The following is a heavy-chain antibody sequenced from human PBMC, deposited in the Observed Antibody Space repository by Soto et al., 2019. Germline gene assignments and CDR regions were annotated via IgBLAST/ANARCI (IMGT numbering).Heavy chain of an antibody. V-gene: IGHV3-23*01. J-gene: IGHJ3*02. Sequence: SVKVACAASGFPFISYAMIWVRQAPGKGLEWVSAISGSGGSTYYADSVKGRFTISRDNSKNTLYLQMNSLRAEDTAVYYCAKKHYYASSGPHAFDICGQRTMVTVSS. CDR1: GFPFISYA. D-gene: IGHD3-22*01. CDR3: AKKHYYASSGPHAFDI. CDR2: ISGSGGST.